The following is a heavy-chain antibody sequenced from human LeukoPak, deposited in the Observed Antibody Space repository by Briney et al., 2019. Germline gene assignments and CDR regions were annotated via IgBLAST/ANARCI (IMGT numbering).Heavy chain of an antibody. CDR3: ARAFSNTRFVY. V-gene: IGHV4-31*03. CDR1: GGSISTGGDYY. D-gene: IGHD1-26*01. CDR2: IYYSGST. J-gene: IGHJ4*02. Sequence: SQTLSLTCTVSGGSISTGGDYYWSWIRQHPGKGLEWIGYIYYSGSTYYNPALKSRVSISVDTSKIQVSLKVGSVCAADTAVYYCARAFSNTRFVYWGQGTLGTVSS.